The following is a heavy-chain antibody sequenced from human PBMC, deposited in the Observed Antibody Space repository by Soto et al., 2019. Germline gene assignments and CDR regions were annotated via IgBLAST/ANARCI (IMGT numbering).Heavy chain of an antibody. CDR2: INSDGSRT. V-gene: IGHV3-74*01. J-gene: IGHJ5*02. D-gene: IGHD5-12*01. CDR3: ARHHFSISWFDP. CDR1: GFTFSNYW. Sequence: EVQLVESGGGLGHPGGSLRLSCAASGFTFSNYWMLWVRQPPGKGLVWVSRINSDGSRTSYADSVKGRFTISRDNAKNTVYLQMNSLRAEDTAVYYCARHHFSISWFDPWGQGTLVTVSS.